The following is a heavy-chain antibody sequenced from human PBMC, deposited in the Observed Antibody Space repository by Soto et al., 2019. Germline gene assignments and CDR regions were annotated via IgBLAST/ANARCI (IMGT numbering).Heavy chain of an antibody. J-gene: IGHJ4*02. D-gene: IGHD3-10*02. CDR3: ARSCCSGSYYKLLLYY. V-gene: IGHV1-46*01. Sequence: ASVKVSCKASGYTFTSYYMHWVRQAPGQGLEWMGIINPSGGSTSYAQKFQGRVTMTRDTSTSTVYMELSSLRSEDTAVCYCARSCCSGSYYKLLLYYWGKGTLVTVSS. CDR2: INPSGGST. CDR1: GYTFTSYY.